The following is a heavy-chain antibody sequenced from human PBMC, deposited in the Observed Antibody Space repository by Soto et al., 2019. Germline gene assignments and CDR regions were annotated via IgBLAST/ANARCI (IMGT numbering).Heavy chain of an antibody. CDR1: GYTFNSYG. CDR2: ISAYNGNT. CDR3: ARTEWELLKVRAFDI. Sequence: VSVKVYCKASGYTFNSYGISWARQAPGQGLEWMGWISAYNGNTNYAQKLQGRVTMTTDTSTSTAYMELRSLRSDDTAVYYCARTEWELLKVRAFDIWGQGTMVTVSS. V-gene: IGHV1-18*01. J-gene: IGHJ3*02. D-gene: IGHD1-26*01.